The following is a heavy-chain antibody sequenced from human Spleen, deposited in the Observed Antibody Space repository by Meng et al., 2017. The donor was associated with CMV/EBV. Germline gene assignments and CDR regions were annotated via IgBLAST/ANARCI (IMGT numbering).Heavy chain of an antibody. CDR2: LIAVFDKT. J-gene: IGHJ4*02. D-gene: IGHD1-14*01. CDR3: ARGRRNEPLFDY. Sequence: QVERVQFGAGEKKPGACVKCVCKNSGGSFSSHTLSCVRQAPGQGLEWMGGLIAVFDKTKAAPRFQDRVKFTADESTSTAYMELSSLTFDDTAVYFCARGRRNEPLFDYWGQGTLVTVSS. CDR1: GGSFSSHT. V-gene: IGHV1-69*01.